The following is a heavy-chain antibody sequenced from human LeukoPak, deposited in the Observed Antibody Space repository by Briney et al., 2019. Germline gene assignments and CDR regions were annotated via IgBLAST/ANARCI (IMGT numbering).Heavy chain of an antibody. J-gene: IGHJ3*02. Sequence: PSETLSLTCTVSGGSISSSSYYWSWIRQPPGKGLEWIGYIYYSGSTNYNPSLKSRVTISVDTSKNQFSLKLSSVTAADTAVYYCARVLMTTVTTGAFDIWGQGTMVTVSS. V-gene: IGHV4-61*01. CDR1: GGSISSSSYY. D-gene: IGHD4-17*01. CDR3: ARVLMTTVTTGAFDI. CDR2: IYYSGST.